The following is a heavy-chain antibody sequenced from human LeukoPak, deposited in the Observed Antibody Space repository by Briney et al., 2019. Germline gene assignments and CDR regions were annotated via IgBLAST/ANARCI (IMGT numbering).Heavy chain of an antibody. Sequence: SEILSLTCTVSGGSISSYYWSWIRQPPGKGLEWIGYIYYSGSTNYNPSLKSRVTISVDTSKNQFSLKVNSVTAADTAVYYCARAPGNDYYPYYYMDVWGKGTTVTVSS. CDR1: GGSISSYY. J-gene: IGHJ6*03. V-gene: IGHV4-59*01. CDR2: IYYSGST. D-gene: IGHD4/OR15-4a*01. CDR3: ARAPGNDYYPYYYMDV.